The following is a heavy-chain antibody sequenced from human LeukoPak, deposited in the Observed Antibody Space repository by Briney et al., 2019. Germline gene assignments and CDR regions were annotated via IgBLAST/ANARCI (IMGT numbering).Heavy chain of an antibody. V-gene: IGHV4-30-4*08. CDR2: THYSGIT. D-gene: IGHD6-13*01. Sequence: KASETLSLTCTVSGGSISSGDYYWSWIRQPPGKGLEWIGHTHYSGITYYSPSLKSRLTISVYTSKNQFSLKLSSVTAADTAVYHCARARAYSSRWYYFNYWGSRTLVTVSS. CDR1: GGSISSGDYY. J-gene: IGHJ4*02. CDR3: ARARAYSSRWYYFNY.